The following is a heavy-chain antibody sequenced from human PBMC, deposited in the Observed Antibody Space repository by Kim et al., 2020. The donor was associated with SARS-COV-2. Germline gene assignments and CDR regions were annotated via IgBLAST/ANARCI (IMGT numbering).Heavy chain of an antibody. D-gene: IGHD1-26*01. CDR1: GGSISSSSYY. V-gene: IGHV4-39*01. CDR2: IYYSGST. J-gene: IGHJ4*02. Sequence: SETLSLTCTVSGGSISSSSYYWGWIRQPPGKGLEWIGSIYYSGSTYYNPSLKSRVTISVDTSKNQFSLKLSSVTAADTAVYYCARQVGYRGPTGAASENYFDYWGQGTLVTVSS. CDR3: ARQVGYRGPTGAASENYFDY.